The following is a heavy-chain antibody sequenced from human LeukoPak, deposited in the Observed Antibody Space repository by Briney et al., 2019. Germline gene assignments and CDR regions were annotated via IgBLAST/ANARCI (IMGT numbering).Heavy chain of an antibody. CDR3: ARGLYITMVRGVIISRWFDP. J-gene: IGHJ5*02. CDR2: IYYSGST. Sequence: SQTLSLTCTVSGGSISSGGYYWSWIRQHPGKGLEWIGYIYYSGSTYYNPSLKSRVTISVDTSKNQFSLKLSSVTAADTAVYYCARGLYITMVRGVIISRWFDPWGQGTLVTVSS. CDR1: GGSISSGGYY. D-gene: IGHD3-10*01. V-gene: IGHV4-31*03.